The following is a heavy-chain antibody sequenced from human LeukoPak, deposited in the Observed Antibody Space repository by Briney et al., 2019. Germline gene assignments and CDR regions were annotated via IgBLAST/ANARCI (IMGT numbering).Heavy chain of an antibody. CDR2: VTNSGSTT. D-gene: IGHD3-22*01. Sequence: GGSLRLSCAASGFTFSNYVMSWVRQAPGKGLEWVSGVTNSGSTTYYADSVKGRFTISRDNSKNTLYLQMNSLRVEDTAVYYCAKSWNYYDSSGDDALDIWGQGTMVTVSS. CDR1: GFTFSNYV. CDR3: AKSWNYYDSSGDDALDI. V-gene: IGHV3-23*01. J-gene: IGHJ3*02.